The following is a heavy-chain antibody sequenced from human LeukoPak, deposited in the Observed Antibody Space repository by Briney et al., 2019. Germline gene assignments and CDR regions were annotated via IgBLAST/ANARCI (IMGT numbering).Heavy chain of an antibody. Sequence: SETLSLTCIVSGVSISSYYWSWIRQPPGKGLEWIGYIYYSGSTNYNPSLKSRVTISVDTSKNQFSLKLSSVTAADTAVYYCARVPQLDPTPFDYWGQGTLVTVSS. CDR3: ARVPQLDPTPFDY. CDR1: GVSISSYY. D-gene: IGHD3-10*01. CDR2: IYYSGST. V-gene: IGHV4-59*08. J-gene: IGHJ4*02.